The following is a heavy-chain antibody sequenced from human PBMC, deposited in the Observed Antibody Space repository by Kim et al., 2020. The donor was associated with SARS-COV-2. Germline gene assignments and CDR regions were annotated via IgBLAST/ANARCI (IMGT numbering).Heavy chain of an antibody. D-gene: IGHD6-13*01. Sequence: ASVKVSCKASGYTFTSYAMHWVRQAPGQRLEWMGWINAGNGNTKYSQKFQGRVTITRDTSASTAYMELSSLRSEDTAVYYCATLQLIAAAGTFKVDYWGQGTLVTVSS. CDR2: INAGNGNT. J-gene: IGHJ4*02. V-gene: IGHV1-3*01. CDR1: GYTFTSYA. CDR3: ATLQLIAAAGTFKVDY.